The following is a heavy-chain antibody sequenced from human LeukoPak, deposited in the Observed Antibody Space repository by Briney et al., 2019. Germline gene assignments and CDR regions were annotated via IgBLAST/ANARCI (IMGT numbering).Heavy chain of an antibody. CDR2: INPSGGST. V-gene: IGHV1-46*01. J-gene: IGHJ4*02. CDR3: AKDRGGTGDFDY. CDR1: GYTFTSYY. Sequence: ASVKVSCKASGYTFTSYYMHWVRQAPEQGLEWMGIINPSGGSTTYAQKFQGRVTMTRDTSTSTVYMELSSLRSEDMAVYYCAKDRGGTGDFDYWGQGTLVTVSS. D-gene: IGHD3-10*01.